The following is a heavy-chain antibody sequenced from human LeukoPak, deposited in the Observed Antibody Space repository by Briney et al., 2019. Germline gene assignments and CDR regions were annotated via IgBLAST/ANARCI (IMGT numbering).Heavy chain of an antibody. J-gene: IGHJ4*02. CDR2: IYYDGSNQ. D-gene: IGHD2-15*01. CDR1: GFTFSHTG. V-gene: IGHV3-33*06. Sequence: GGSLRLSCAASGFTFSHTGIHWVRQAPGKGLEWVALIYYDGSNQFYADSVKGRFTISRDNSKNTVFLHLNSLRDEDTAVYFCAKDYGTTGYYRGGFFDYWGQGALVTVSS. CDR3: AKDYGTTGYYRGGFFDY.